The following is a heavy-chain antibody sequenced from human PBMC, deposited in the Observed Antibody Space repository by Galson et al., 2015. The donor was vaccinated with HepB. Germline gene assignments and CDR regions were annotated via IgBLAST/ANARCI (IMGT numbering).Heavy chain of an antibody. CDR2: IKSKTDGGTT. J-gene: IGHJ6*02. Sequence: SLRLSCAASGFTFSNAWMNWVRQAPGKGLEWVGRIKSKTDGGTTDYAAPVKGRFTISRDDSKNTLYLQMNSLKTEDTAVYYCTTGVPGSGYYQDNYYGMDVWGQGTTVTVSS. V-gene: IGHV3-15*07. D-gene: IGHD3-22*01. CDR3: TTGVPGSGYYQDNYYGMDV. CDR1: GFTFSNAW.